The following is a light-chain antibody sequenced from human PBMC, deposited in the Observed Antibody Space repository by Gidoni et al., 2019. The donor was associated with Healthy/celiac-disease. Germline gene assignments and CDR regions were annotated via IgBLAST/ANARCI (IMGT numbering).Light chain of an antibody. J-gene: IGKJ5*01. CDR1: QSVSSY. V-gene: IGKV3-11*01. Sequence: ESVLTHSPATLSLSPGERATLSCRASQSVSSYLAWYQQKPGQAPRLLIYAASNRATGIPARFSGSGSGTDFTLTISILEPEDFAVYYCQQRSNWPITFGQGTRLEIK. CDR3: QQRSNWPIT. CDR2: AAS.